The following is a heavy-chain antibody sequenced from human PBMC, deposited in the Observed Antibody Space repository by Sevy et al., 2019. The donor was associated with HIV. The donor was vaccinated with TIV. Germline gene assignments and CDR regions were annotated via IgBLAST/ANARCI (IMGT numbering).Heavy chain of an antibody. CDR2: INLDGSET. D-gene: IGHD3-10*01. CDR1: GFTFGSYG. Sequence: GGSLRLSCVASGFTFGSYGMLWVRQAPGKGLEWVATINLDGSETFYVDSVKGRFTISRHNPRKSVYLQMTSLSAEDTAVYYCARLFYGSADYWGQGTLVTVSS. J-gene: IGHJ4*02. CDR3: ARLFYGSADY. V-gene: IGHV3-7*01.